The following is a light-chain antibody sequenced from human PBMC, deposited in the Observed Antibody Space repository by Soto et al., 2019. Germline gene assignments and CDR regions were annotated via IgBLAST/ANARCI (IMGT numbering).Light chain of an antibody. CDR3: QQYYSYPWT. Sequence: DIQMTQSPSTLSASVGDRVTITCRASQSISGWLAWYQQKPGKPPKLLIYDASSLEGGVPSRFSGSGSGTEFTLTISGLQPDDFATYYCQQYYSYPWTFGQGTKVDI. CDR1: QSISGW. CDR2: DAS. V-gene: IGKV1-5*01. J-gene: IGKJ1*01.